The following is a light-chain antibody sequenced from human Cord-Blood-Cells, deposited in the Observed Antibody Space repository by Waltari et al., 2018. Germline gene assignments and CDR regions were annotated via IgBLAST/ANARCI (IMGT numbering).Light chain of an antibody. CDR1: RSDVGSYNL. Sequence: QSALTQPASVSGSPGQSITTSCTGTRSDVGSYNLVSLYQQHPGKAPKPMIYEGSKRPSGVSNRFSGSKSGNTASLTISGLQAEDEADYYCCSYAGSSTFYVFGTGTKVTVL. CDR2: EGS. CDR3: CSYAGSSTFYV. V-gene: IGLV2-23*03. J-gene: IGLJ1*01.